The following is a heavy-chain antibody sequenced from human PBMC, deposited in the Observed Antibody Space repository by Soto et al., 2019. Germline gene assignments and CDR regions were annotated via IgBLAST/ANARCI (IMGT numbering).Heavy chain of an antibody. J-gene: IGHJ6*02. CDR3: ARDLTGITIFGVVHYGMDV. D-gene: IGHD3-3*01. V-gene: IGHV1-46*01. CDR2: INPSGGST. CDR1: GYTSTSYY. Sequence: ASVKVSCKASGYTSTSYYMHWVRQAPGQGLEWMGIINPSGGSTSYAQKFQGRVTMTRDTSTSTVYMELSSLRSEDTTVYYCARDLTGITIFGVVHYGMDVWGQGTTVTVSS.